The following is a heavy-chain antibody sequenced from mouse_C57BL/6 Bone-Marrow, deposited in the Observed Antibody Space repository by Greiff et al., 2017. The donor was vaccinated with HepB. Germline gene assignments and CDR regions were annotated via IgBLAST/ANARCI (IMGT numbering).Heavy chain of an antibody. CDR3: ARGYYGSSGDYFDY. J-gene: IGHJ2*01. Sequence: QVQLQQSGAELVKPGASVKLSCKASGYTFTSYWMHWVKQRPGQGLEWIGMIHPNSGSTNYNEKFKSKATLTVDKSSSTAYMQLSSLTSEDSAVYYCARGYYGSSGDYFDYWGQGTTLTVSS. V-gene: IGHV1-64*01. CDR1: GYTFTSYW. CDR2: IHPNSGST. D-gene: IGHD1-1*01.